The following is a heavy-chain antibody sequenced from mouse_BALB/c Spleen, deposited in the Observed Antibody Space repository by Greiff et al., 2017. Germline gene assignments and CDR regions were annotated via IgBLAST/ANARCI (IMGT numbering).Heavy chain of an antibody. J-gene: IGHJ4*01. CDR1: GYSITSDYA. Sequence: EVKLMESGPGLVKPSQSLSLTCTVTGYSITSDYAWNWIRQFPGNKLEWMGYISYSGSTSYNPSLKSRISITRDTSKNQFFLQLNSVTTEDTATYYCARWGQLAYWGQGTSVTVSS. D-gene: IGHD3-2*01. V-gene: IGHV3-2*02. CDR3: ARWGQLAY. CDR2: ISYSGST.